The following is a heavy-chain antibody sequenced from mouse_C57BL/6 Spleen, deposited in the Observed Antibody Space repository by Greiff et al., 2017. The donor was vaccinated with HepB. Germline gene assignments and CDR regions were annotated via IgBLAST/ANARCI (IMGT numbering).Heavy chain of an antibody. J-gene: IGHJ3*01. CDR2: IYPGDGDT. CDR1: GYAFSSSW. D-gene: IGHD2-5*01. CDR3: ARRGLYSNWFAY. Sequence: VQVVESGPELVKPGASVKISCKASGYAFSSSWMNWVKQRPGKGLEWIGRIYPGDGDTNYNGKFKGKATLTADKSSSTAYMQLSSLTSEDSAVYFCARRGLYSNWFAYWGQGTLVTVSA. V-gene: IGHV1-82*01.